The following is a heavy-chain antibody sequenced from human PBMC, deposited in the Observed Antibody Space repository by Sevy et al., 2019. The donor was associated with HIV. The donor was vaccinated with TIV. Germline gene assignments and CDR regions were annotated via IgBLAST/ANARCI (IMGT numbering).Heavy chain of an antibody. CDR3: ARLRWDLVVVPGATPGCYFDS. Sequence: SETRSLTCTVSGDSINTYYWSWIRQPPGKGLEWIGYVSHSGNTNYNPSLKSRVSMSVDTSTNQFSLKVKSVTAADTAVYYCARLRWDLVVVPGATPGCYFDSWGQWTLVTVSS. CDR2: VSHSGNT. D-gene: IGHD2-2*02. V-gene: IGHV4-59*08. J-gene: IGHJ4*02. CDR1: GDSINTYY.